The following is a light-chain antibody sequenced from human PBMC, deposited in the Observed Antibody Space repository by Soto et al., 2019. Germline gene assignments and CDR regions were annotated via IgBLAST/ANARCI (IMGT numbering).Light chain of an antibody. CDR1: QSLVYIYGNIY. Sequence: DVVMTQSPLSLPVTLGQPASISCRSSQSLVYIYGNIYVNWFQQRPGQSPRRLIYQVSNRDSGVPDRFSGSGAGTDFTLKISRVEAEDVGVYYCMQGTHWPIAFGQGTRLEIK. J-gene: IGKJ5*01. V-gene: IGKV2-30*01. CDR3: MQGTHWPIA. CDR2: QVS.